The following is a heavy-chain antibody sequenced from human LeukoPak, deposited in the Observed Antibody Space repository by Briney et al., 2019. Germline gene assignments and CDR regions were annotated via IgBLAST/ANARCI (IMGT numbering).Heavy chain of an antibody. CDR2: ISFSSSTI. J-gene: IGHJ4*02. D-gene: IGHD3-10*01. Sequence: GGSLRLSCAASGFTFTTYSMNWVRQAPGKGLEWVSYISFSSSTIHYADSAKGRFTISRDNAKNSLYLQMNSLRAEDTAVYYCATISSITMVRGDFDYWGQGTLVTVSS. V-gene: IGHV3-48*04. CDR3: ATISSITMVRGDFDY. CDR1: GFTFTTYS.